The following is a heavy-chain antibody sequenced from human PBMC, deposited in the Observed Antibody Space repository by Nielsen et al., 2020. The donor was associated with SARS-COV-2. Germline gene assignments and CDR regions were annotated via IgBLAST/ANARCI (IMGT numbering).Heavy chain of an antibody. D-gene: IGHD3-9*01. J-gene: IGHJ4*02. Sequence: SLKISCAASGFTFDDYAMHWVRQAPGKGLEWVSGISWNSGSIGYADSVKGRFTISRDNAKNSLYLQMNSLRAEDTALYYCAKETGDYWGRGTLVTVSS. CDR3: AKETGDY. V-gene: IGHV3-9*01. CDR2: ISWNSGSI. CDR1: GFTFDDYA.